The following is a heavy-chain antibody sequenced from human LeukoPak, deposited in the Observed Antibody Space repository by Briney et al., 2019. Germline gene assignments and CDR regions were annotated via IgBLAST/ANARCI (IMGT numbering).Heavy chain of an antibody. CDR1: SGSIGSSSNY. CDR3: ATASFNVVFGNWFDP. D-gene: IGHD2-8*01. J-gene: IGHJ5*02. V-gene: IGHV4-39*01. Sequence: PSETLSLTCTVSSGSIGSSSNYWGWIRQAPGKGLEWIGNVYYSGSTFYNPSLKSRVTISVDTSKSQFSLKLRSVTAADTAIYYCATASFNVVFGNWFDPWGQGTLVTVSS. CDR2: VYYSGST.